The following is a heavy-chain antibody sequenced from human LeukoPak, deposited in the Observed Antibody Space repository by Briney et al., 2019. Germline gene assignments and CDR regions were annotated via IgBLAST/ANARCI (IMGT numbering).Heavy chain of an antibody. V-gene: IGHV4-39*07. CDR2: IYYSGST. CDR3: ARYSTRDGFYWYFDL. Sequence: SETLSLTCTVSGGSISSSSYYWGWIRQPPGKGLEWIGSIYYSGSTYYNPSPKSRVTISVDTSKNQFSLKLSSVTAADTAVYYCARYSTRDGFYWYFDLWGRGTLVTVSS. CDR1: GGSISSSSYY. D-gene: IGHD5-24*01. J-gene: IGHJ2*01.